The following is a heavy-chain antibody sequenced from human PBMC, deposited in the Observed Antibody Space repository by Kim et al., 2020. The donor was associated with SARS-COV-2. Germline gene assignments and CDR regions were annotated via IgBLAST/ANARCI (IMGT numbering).Heavy chain of an antibody. CDR1: GFTFSSYA. Sequence: GGSLRLSCAASGFTFSSYAMSWVRQAPGKGLEWVSVIYSGGSSTYYADSVKGRFTISRDNSKNTLYLQMNSLRAEDTAVYYCAKADWDRGALFYDYWGQGTLVTVSS. V-gene: IGHV3-23*03. J-gene: IGHJ4*02. CDR2: IYSGGSST. D-gene: IGHD3-10*01. CDR3: AKADWDRGALFYDY.